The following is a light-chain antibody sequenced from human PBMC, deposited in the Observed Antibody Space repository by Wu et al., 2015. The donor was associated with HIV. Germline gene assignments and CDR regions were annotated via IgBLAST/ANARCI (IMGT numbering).Light chain of an antibody. V-gene: IGKV3-11*01. J-gene: IGKJ5*01. CDR1: QSVDTY. CDR3: QQNYNGPLT. Sequence: EIVLTQSPVILSLSPGESATLSCRASQSVDTYLAWYQLRPGQAPKFLINAASNRVTGIPARFSVSGSGTDFTLTISSLEPEDFAIYYCQQNYNGPLTFGQGTRVDMK. CDR2: AAS.